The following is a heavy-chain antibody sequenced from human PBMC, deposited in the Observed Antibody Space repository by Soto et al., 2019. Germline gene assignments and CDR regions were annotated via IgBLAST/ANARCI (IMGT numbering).Heavy chain of an antibody. J-gene: IGHJ6*02. CDR3: ARYIPGVRYYGMDV. V-gene: IGHV3-23*01. CDR2: IGESGTPT. D-gene: IGHD2-2*01. Sequence: EVQLLESGGGLVQPGGSLRLSCAASGFTFSSYAMKWVRQAPGKGLEWVSLIGESGTPTYYADSVKGRFTISRDNSGNKLFLEMYSLRAEDTAVYYCARYIPGVRYYGMDVWGQGTTVTGSS. CDR1: GFTFSSYA.